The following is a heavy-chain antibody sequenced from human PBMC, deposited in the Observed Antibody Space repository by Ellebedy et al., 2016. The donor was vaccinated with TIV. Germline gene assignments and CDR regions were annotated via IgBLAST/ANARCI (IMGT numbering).Heavy chain of an antibody. J-gene: IGHJ5*02. Sequence: GESLKISXAASGFRFRNYAMSWVRQAPGKGLEWVSTITRGRITTYYADSVKGRFTISRDNSKNTLYVQMNSLRVEDTAVYYCVKGGWGSICDHWGQGALVTVSS. CDR3: VKGGWGSICDH. V-gene: IGHV3-23*01. CDR1: GFRFRNYA. CDR2: ITRGRITT. D-gene: IGHD6-13*01.